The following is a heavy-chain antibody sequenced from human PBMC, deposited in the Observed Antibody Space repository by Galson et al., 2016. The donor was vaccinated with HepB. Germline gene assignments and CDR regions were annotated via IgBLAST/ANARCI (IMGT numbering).Heavy chain of an antibody. Sequence: SETLSLTCAVSGDSISNSNWWSWLRQPPGKGLEWIGEIYHSGTTNHNPSLKSRVTILVDRAENHFSLKLSSVTAADTAVYYCAREFWSGPAVSLGYYGMDVWGQGTTVTVSS. V-gene: IGHV4-4*02. CDR2: IYHSGTT. D-gene: IGHD3-10*01. J-gene: IGHJ6*02. CDR1: GDSISNSNW. CDR3: AREFWSGPAVSLGYYGMDV.